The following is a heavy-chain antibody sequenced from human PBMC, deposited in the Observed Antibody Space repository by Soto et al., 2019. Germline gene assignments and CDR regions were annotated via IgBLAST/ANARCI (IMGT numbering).Heavy chain of an antibody. D-gene: IGHD3-16*01. CDR1: GGSISSSSYY. Sequence: SETLSLTCTVSGGSISSSSYYWGWIRQPPGKGLEWIGSIYYSGSTYNNPSLKSRVTISVDTSKNQFSLKLSSVTAADTAVYFCAREGGESSDGLYYFDSWGQGSLVTVSS. CDR2: IYYSGST. J-gene: IGHJ4*02. V-gene: IGHV4-39*07. CDR3: AREGGESSDGLYYFDS.